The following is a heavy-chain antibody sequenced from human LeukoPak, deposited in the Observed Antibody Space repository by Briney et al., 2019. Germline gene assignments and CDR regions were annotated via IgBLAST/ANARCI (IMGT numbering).Heavy chain of an antibody. CDR3: ARWFGELLSGYFDY. J-gene: IGHJ4*02. Sequence: PSETLSLTCTVSSGSISTSNYYWGWIRQPPGKGLEWIGSIYYSGSTYYNPSLKSRVTISVDTSKNQFSLKLSSVTAADTAVYYCARWFGELLSGYFDYWGQGTLVTVSS. D-gene: IGHD3-10*01. V-gene: IGHV4-39*01. CDR2: IYYSGST. CDR1: SGSISTSNYY.